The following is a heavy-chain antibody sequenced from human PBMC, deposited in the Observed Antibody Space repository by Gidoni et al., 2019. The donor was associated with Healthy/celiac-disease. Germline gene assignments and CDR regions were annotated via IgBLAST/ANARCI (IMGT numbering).Heavy chain of an antibody. V-gene: IGHV4-59*01. Sequence: QVQLQESGPGLVKPSETLSLTCTVSGGSISSYYWSWIRQPPGKGLEWIGYIYYSGSTNYNPSLKSLVTISGDTSKNQFSLKLRFGTAADTAVYDCARGGGIVVVPYWYFDLWGRGTLVTVSS. CDR3: ARGGGIVVVPYWYFDL. J-gene: IGHJ2*01. D-gene: IGHD3-22*01. CDR2: IYYSGST. CDR1: GGSISSYY.